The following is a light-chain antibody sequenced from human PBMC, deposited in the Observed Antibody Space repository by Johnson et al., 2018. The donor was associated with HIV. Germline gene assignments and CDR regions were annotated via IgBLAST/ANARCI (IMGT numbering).Light chain of an antibody. CDR2: ENN. CDR1: SSNIGNNY. J-gene: IGLJ1*01. V-gene: IGLV1-51*02. CDR3: GTRDSSLNSGGV. Sequence: QSVLTQPPSVSAAPGQKVTISCSGSSSNIGNNYVSWYQQLPGTAPKLLIYENNKRPSGIPDRFSGSKSGTSATLGITGLQTGNEDDYYCGTRDSSLNSGGVFGAWTKVTVL.